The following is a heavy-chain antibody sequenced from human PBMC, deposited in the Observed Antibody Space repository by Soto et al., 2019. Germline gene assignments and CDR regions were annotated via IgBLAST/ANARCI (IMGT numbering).Heavy chain of an antibody. CDR3: ARAHSRRPDARDFEY. D-gene: IGHD6-13*01. V-gene: IGHV4-34*01. CDR2: INHSGST. CDR1: GGSFSGYY. J-gene: IGHJ4*02. Sequence: PSETLSLTCAVYGGSFSGYYWSWIRQPPGKGLEWIGEINHSGSTNYNPSLKSRVTISVDTSKNQFSLKLSSVTAADTAVYYCARAHSRRPDARDFEYWGQGTLVTSPQ.